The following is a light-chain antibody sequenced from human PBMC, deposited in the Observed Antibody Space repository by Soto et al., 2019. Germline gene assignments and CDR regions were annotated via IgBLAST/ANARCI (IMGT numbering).Light chain of an antibody. J-gene: IGKJ1*01. CDR1: RSIGSC. Sequence: DILMTQSPSSLSASVGDRVTITCRAGRSIGSCVNWYQQKPGKAPELLIYDASSLKSGVPSSFSGSGSGTEFTLTISSLQPHDSATYYCQQYNNSSAFGLGTKVDI. CDR3: QQYNNSSA. V-gene: IGKV1-5*01. CDR2: DAS.